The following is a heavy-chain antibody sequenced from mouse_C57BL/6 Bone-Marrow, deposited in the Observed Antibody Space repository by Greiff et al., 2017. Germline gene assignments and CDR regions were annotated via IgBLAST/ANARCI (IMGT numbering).Heavy chain of an antibody. J-gene: IGHJ4*01. CDR2: ISDGGSYT. CDR3: ARGDGYPLAMDY. D-gene: IGHD2-3*01. V-gene: IGHV5-4*01. CDR1: GFTFSSYA. Sequence: EVQGVESGGGLVKPGGSLKLSCAASGFTFSSYALPWVRQTPEKRLEWVATISDGGSYTYYPDNVKGRFTISRDNAKNNLYLHMSHLKSEDTAMYYCARGDGYPLAMDYWGQGTSVTVSS.